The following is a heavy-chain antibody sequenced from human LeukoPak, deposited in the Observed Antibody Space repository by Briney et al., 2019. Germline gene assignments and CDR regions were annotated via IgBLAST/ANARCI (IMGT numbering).Heavy chain of an antibody. D-gene: IGHD6-13*01. V-gene: IGHV3-21*01. CDR2: ISSSSSYI. CDR3: ARVIAAAGIDY. CDR1: GFTFSSYS. J-gene: IGHJ4*02. Sequence: GGSLRLSCAASGFTFSSYSMNWFRQAPGKGLEWVSSISSSSSYIYYADSVKGRFTISRDNAKNSLYLQMNSLRAEDTAVYYCARVIAAAGIDYWGQGTLVTVSS.